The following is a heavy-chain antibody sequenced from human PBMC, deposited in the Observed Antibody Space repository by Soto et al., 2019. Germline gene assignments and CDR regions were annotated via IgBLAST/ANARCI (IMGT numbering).Heavy chain of an antibody. D-gene: IGHD2-2*01. V-gene: IGHV1-2*04. CDR3: ARGGIVVVPAAFSWFDP. Sequence: QVQLVQSGAEVKKPGASVKVSCKASGYTFTGYYMHWVRQAPGQGLEWMGWINPNSGGTNYAQKFQGWVTMTRDTYISTAYMELSRLRSDDTAVYYCARGGIVVVPAAFSWFDPWGQGTLVTVSS. CDR2: INPNSGGT. CDR1: GYTFTGYY. J-gene: IGHJ5*02.